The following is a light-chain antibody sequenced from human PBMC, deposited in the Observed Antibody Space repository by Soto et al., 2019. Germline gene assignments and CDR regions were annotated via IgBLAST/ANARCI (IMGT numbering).Light chain of an antibody. Sequence: QSALTQPRSVSGSPGQSVTISCTGTSSDVGGYNYVSWYQQHPGKAPKLMIYDVSKRPSGVPDRFSGSKSANTASLTISGLQAEDEADYYCCSYAGNYTWVFGGGTQLTVL. CDR1: SSDVGGYNY. CDR3: CSYAGNYTWV. J-gene: IGLJ3*02. CDR2: DVS. V-gene: IGLV2-11*01.